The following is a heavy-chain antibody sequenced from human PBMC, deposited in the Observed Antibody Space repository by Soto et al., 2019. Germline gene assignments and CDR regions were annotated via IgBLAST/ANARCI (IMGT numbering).Heavy chain of an antibody. Sequence: PRCSSLLERAGSGVRLSSYVMSLVCKNPGKGLEWVSYISSSGSTIYYADSVKGRFTISRDNAKNSLYLQMNSLRAEDMAVYDCERVRAAAGRDRDYWGQGSRVPGSS. CDR3: ERVRAAAGRDRDY. D-gene: IGHD6-13*01. V-gene: IGHV3-11*04. CDR2: ISSSGSTI. J-gene: IGHJ4*02. CDR1: GVRLSSYV.